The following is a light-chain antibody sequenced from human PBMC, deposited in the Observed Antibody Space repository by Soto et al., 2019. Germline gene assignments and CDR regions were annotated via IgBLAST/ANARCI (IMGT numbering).Light chain of an antibody. CDR2: EVT. V-gene: IGLV2-14*01. Sequence: QSALTQPASVSGSPGQSITISCTGTSGDIGSYNRVSWYQQHPGKAPKLIIYEVTDRPSGVSNRFSGSKSGNTASLTISGLQAEDEAEYYCSSYAGSRNVFGTGTKVTVL. J-gene: IGLJ1*01. CDR1: SGDIGSYNR. CDR3: SSYAGSRNV.